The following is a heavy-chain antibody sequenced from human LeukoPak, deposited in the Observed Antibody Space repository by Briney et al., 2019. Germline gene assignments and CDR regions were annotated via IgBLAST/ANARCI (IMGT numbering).Heavy chain of an antibody. CDR1: GFTFSSYW. Sequence: GGSLRLSCAASGFTFSSYWMSWVRQAPGKGLKWVANIKQDGSEKYYVDSVKGRFTISRDNAKNSLYLQMNSLRAEDTAVYYCARDSASMLRFLEWSPNAFDIWGQGTMVTVSS. D-gene: IGHD3-3*01. V-gene: IGHV3-7*03. CDR3: ARDSASMLRFLEWSPNAFDI. CDR2: IKQDGSEK. J-gene: IGHJ3*02.